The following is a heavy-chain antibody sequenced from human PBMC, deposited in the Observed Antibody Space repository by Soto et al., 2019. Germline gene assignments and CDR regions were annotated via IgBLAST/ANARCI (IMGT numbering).Heavy chain of an antibody. V-gene: IGHV3-23*01. CDR2: ISTNGDTA. CDR1: GFTFSNYG. D-gene: IGHD1-26*01. Sequence: PGGSLRLSCAASGFTFSNYGMNWVRQAPGKGLEWVSGISTNGDTANYADSVKGRFTISRDNSKSTLYLQMMSLRAEDTAVYYCAKDLYVQPPSGWFDPWGQGTVVTVSS. J-gene: IGHJ5*02. CDR3: AKDLYVQPPSGWFDP.